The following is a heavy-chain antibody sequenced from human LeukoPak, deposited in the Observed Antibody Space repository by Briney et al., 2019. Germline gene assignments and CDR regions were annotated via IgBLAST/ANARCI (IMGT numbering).Heavy chain of an antibody. CDR2: ISSSSSYI. D-gene: IGHD4-17*01. CDR3: ARDLGDYVPLVDY. J-gene: IGHJ4*02. Sequence: GGSLRLSCAASGFTFSSYSMNWVRQAPGKGLEWVSSISSSSSYIYYVDSVKGRFTISRDNAKNSLYLQMNSLRAEDTAVYYCARDLGDYVPLVDYWGQGTLVTVSS. CDR1: GFTFSSYS. V-gene: IGHV3-21*01.